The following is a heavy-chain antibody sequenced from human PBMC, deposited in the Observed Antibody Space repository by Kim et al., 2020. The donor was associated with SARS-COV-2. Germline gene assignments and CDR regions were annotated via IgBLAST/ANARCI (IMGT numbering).Heavy chain of an antibody. D-gene: IGHD2-21*02. V-gene: IGHV4-39*01. CDR2: IYYSGST. CDR3: ARQTPLKNIVVVTAIPQ. J-gene: IGHJ4*02. CDR1: GGSISSSSYY. Sequence: SETLSLTCTVSGGSISSSSYYWGWIRQPPGKGLEWIGSIYYSGSTYYNPSLKSRVTISVDTSKNQFSLKLSSVTAADTAVYYCARQTPLKNIVVVTAIPQWGQGTLVTVSS.